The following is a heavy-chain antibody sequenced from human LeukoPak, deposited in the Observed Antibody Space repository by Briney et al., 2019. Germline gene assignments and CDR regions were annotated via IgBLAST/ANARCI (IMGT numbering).Heavy chain of an antibody. V-gene: IGHV4-61*02. CDR1: GDSISSGDYY. J-gene: IGHJ5*02. D-gene: IGHD2-15*01. Sequence: PSETLSLTCTVSGDSISSGDYYWSWIRQPAGKGLEWIGRISSSGSTNYNPSLKSRVTISVDTSKNQFSLKLSSVTAADTAVYFCARVKVVVVVAATPAYNWFDPWGQGTLVTVSS. CDR3: ARVKVVVVVAATPAYNWFDP. CDR2: ISSSGST.